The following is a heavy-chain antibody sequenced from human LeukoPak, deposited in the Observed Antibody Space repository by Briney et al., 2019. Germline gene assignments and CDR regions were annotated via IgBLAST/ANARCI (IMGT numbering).Heavy chain of an antibody. CDR1: GGTFSSYA. Sequence: ASVKVSCKASGGTFSSYAISWVRQPPGQGLEWMGRIIPILGIANYAQKLQGRVTITADKSTSTAYMELSSLRSEDTAVYYCASPGSGGSYRYYFDYWGQGTLVTVSS. CDR3: ASPGSGGSYRYYFDY. J-gene: IGHJ4*02. D-gene: IGHD3-16*02. V-gene: IGHV1-69*04. CDR2: IIPILGIA.